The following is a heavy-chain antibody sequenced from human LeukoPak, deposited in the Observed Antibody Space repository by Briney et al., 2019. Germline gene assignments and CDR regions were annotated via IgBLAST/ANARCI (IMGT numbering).Heavy chain of an antibody. CDR2: INPNSGGA. V-gene: IGHV1-2*02. CDR3: ARVPSYCTNGVCRYYYDSSGSGPFDY. CDR1: GYTFTGYY. Sequence: ASVKVSCKASGYTFTGYYMHWVRQAPGQGLEWMGWINPNSGGANYAQKFQGRLTMTRDTSISTPYMELSRLRSDDTAVYYCARVPSYCTNGVCRYYYDSSGSGPFDYWGQGTLVTVSS. D-gene: IGHD3-22*01. J-gene: IGHJ4*02.